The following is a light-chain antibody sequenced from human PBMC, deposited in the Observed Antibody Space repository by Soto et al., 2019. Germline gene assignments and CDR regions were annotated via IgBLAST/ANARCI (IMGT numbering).Light chain of an antibody. J-gene: IGKJ4*01. CDR3: QQYGSSPLT. CDR1: QSVSSSH. V-gene: IGKV3-20*01. CDR2: GAS. Sequence: EIVLTQSPGTLSLSPGERATLSCRASQSVSSSHLAWYQQTPGQAPRLLIYGASSRATGIPDRFSGSGSGTDFTLTISRLEPEEFAVYYCQQYGSSPLTFGGGTKVEIK.